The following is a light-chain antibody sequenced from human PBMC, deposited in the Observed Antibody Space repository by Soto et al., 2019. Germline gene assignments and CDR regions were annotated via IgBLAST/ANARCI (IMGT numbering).Light chain of an antibody. Sequence: EIVLTQSPGTLSLSPGGRATLTCRASQSASRRLAWYQHRPGQSPRLLISGASMRASGVPVRFSGSGSGTDFTLTISRLEPEDFAVYYCQHYGETPITFGLGTRLEIK. CDR3: QHYGETPIT. CDR1: QSASRR. J-gene: IGKJ5*01. CDR2: GAS. V-gene: IGKV3-20*01.